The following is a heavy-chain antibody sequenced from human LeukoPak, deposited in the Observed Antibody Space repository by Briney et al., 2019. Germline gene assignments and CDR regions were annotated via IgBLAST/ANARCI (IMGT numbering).Heavy chain of an antibody. CDR2: IIPIFGTA. CDR1: GGTFSSYA. Sequence: VASVKVSCKASGGTFSSYAISWVRQAPGQGLEWMGRIIPIFGTANYAQKFQGRVTITTDESTSTAYMELSSLRSEDTAVYYCARTKWELRHDAFDIWGQGTMVTVSS. CDR3: ARTKWELRHDAFDI. J-gene: IGHJ3*02. D-gene: IGHD1-26*01. V-gene: IGHV1-69*05.